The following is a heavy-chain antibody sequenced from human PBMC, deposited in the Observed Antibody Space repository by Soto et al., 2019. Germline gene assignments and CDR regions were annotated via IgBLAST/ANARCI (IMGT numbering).Heavy chain of an antibody. CDR1: GGSISSSNYY. Sequence: SETLSLTCTVSGGSISSSNYYWGWIRQPPGKGLEWIGSIYYSGSTYYNPSLKSRVTMSVDTSKIQFSLKLTSVTAADTAVYYCARSLYSYESLRLGFDPWGLGTQVTVSS. CDR3: ARSLYSYESLRLGFDP. J-gene: IGHJ5*02. CDR2: IYYSGST. D-gene: IGHD5-18*01. V-gene: IGHV4-39*01.